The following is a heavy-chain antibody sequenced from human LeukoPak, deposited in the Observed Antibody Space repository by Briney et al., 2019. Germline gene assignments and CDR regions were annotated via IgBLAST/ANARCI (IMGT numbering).Heavy chain of an antibody. CDR2: IYYSGST. CDR1: GGSISSSSYY. V-gene: IGHV4-39*01. J-gene: IGHJ4*02. D-gene: IGHD6-13*01. Sequence: KPSETLSLTCTFSGGSISSSSYYWGWIRQPPGKGLEWIGSIYYSGSTYYNPSLKSRVTISVDTSQNQFSLKLSSVTAADTAVYYCAYGLAAAGLYWGQGTLVTVSS. CDR3: AYGLAAAGLY.